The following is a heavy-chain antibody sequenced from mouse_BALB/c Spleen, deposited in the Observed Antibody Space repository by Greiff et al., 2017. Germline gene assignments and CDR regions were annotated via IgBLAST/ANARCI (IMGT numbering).Heavy chain of an antibody. CDR2: ISSGSSTI. CDR3: ARDHYGYHYYAMDY. Sequence: EVQGVESGGGLVQPGGSLKLSCAASGFTFSSFGMHWVRQAPEKGLEWVAYISSGSSTIYYADTVKGRFTISRDNPKNTLFLQMTSLRSEDTAMYYCARDHYGYHYYAMDYWGQGTSVTVSS. V-gene: IGHV5-17*02. J-gene: IGHJ4*01. D-gene: IGHD1-2*01. CDR1: GFTFSSFG.